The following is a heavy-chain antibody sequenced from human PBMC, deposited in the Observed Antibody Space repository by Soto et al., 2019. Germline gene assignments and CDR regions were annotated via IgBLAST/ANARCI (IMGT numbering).Heavy chain of an antibody. V-gene: IGHV4-34*01. CDR3: VRDITMVRGALNYYFDY. CDR2: INHSGST. D-gene: IGHD3-10*01. Sequence: QVQLQQWGAGLLKPSETLSLTCAVYGGSFSGYYWSWIRQPPGKGLQWIGEINHSGSTNYNPSLKSRVTISVDTSKDQCSLKLSSVTAADTAVYYCVRDITMVRGALNYYFDYWGQGTLVTVSS. CDR1: GGSFSGYY. J-gene: IGHJ4*02.